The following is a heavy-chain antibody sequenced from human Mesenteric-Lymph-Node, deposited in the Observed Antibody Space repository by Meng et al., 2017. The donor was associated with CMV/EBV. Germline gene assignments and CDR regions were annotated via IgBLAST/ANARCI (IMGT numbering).Heavy chain of an antibody. J-gene: IGHJ4*02. CDR2: INHSGST. CDR3: ARLQSGYATFSFDS. Sequence: SQTLSLTCAVYGGSFSGYYWSWIRQPPGKGLEWIGEINHSGSTNYNPSLKSRVTISVDTSKNQFSLKFDSVTAADTAVYYCARLQSGYATFSFDSWGQGTLVTVSS. CDR1: GGSFSGYY. V-gene: IGHV4-34*01. D-gene: IGHD3-3*01.